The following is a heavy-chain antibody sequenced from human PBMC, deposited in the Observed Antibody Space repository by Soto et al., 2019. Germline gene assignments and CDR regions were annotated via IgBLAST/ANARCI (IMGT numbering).Heavy chain of an antibody. CDR2: IKQDGSEK. CDR3: ARDPKSIDY. CDR1: RFTFSNYW. V-gene: IGHV3-7*01. Sequence: EVQLVESGGGLVQPGGSLRLSCAASRFTFSNYWMSWVRQAPGKGLEWVANIKQDGSEKYYVDSVKGRFTISRDNAKNSLYLQMNSLRVEDTAVYYCARDPKSIDYWGHGTLVTVSS. J-gene: IGHJ4*01.